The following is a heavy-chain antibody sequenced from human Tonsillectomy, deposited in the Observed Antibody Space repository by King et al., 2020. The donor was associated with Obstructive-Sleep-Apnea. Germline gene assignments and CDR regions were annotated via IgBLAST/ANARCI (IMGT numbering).Heavy chain of an antibody. CDR1: GFTFSSYG. J-gene: IGHJ6*02. CDR2: IWYDGSNK. D-gene: IGHD2-15*01. CDR3: ARTRGYCSGGSCYEPNYYYYGMDV. Sequence: VQLVESGGGVVQPGRSLRLSCAASGFTFSSYGMHWVRQAPGKGLEWVAVIWYDGSNKYYADSVKGRFTISRDNSKNTLYLQMNSLRAEDTAVYYCARTRGYCSGGSCYEPNYYYYGMDVWAKGPRSPSP. V-gene: IGHV3-33*01.